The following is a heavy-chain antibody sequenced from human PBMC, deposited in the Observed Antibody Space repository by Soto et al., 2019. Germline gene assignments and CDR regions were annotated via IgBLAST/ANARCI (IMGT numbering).Heavy chain of an antibody. CDR2: IIPILGIA. J-gene: IGHJ4*02. Sequence: ASVKVSCKASGGTFSSYTISWVRQAPGQGLEWMGRIIPILGIANYAQKFQGRVTTTADKSTSTAYMELSSLRSEDTAVYYCARFPTTSSSWYYFDYWGQGTLVTVSS. CDR1: GGTFSSYT. D-gene: IGHD6-13*01. CDR3: ARFPTTSSSWYYFDY. V-gene: IGHV1-69*02.